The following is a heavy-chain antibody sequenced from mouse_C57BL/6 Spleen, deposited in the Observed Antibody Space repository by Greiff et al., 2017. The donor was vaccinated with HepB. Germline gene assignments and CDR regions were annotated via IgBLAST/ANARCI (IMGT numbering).Heavy chain of an antibody. J-gene: IGHJ3*01. CDR2: IDPETGGT. Sequence: QVQLQQSGAELVRPGASVTLSCKASGYTFTDYEMHWVKQTPVHGLEWIGAIDPETGGTAYNQKFKGKAILTADKSSSTAYMELRSLTSEDSAVYYCTRRGVWPPFAYWGQGTLVTVSA. CDR1: GYTFTDYE. V-gene: IGHV1-15*01. D-gene: IGHD2-10*02. CDR3: TRRGVWPPFAY.